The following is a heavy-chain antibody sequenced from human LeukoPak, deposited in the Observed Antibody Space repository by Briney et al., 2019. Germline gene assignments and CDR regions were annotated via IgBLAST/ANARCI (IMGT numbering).Heavy chain of an antibody. J-gene: IGHJ4*02. Sequence: GASVKVSCKASGYTFTGYYMHWVRQAPGQGLEWMGWINPNSGGTNYAQKFQGRVTMTRDTSISTAYMELSRLRSDDTAVYYCARDGRITMVRGVPYNWGQGTLVTVSS. CDR2: INPNSGGT. CDR3: ARDGRITMVRGVPYN. D-gene: IGHD3-10*01. V-gene: IGHV1-2*02. CDR1: GYTFTGYY.